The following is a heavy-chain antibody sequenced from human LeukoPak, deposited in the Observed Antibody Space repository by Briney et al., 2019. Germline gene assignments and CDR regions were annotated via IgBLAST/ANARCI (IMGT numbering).Heavy chain of an antibody. CDR3: ARVTYGEHRIDAFDI. CDR1: GFTVSSNY. Sequence: PGGSLRLSCAASGFTVSSNYMIGLRPAPGKGLKGVSVIYSGGSTYYADSVKSRFTISRDNSKNTLHPQMNSLRGEDTAVYYCARVTYGEHRIDAFDIWGHGTMVTVSS. D-gene: IGHD4-17*01. CDR2: IYSGGST. V-gene: IGHV3-66*01. J-gene: IGHJ3*02.